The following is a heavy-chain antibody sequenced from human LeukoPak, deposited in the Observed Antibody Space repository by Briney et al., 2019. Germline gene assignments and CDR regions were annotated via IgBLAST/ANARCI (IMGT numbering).Heavy chain of an antibody. CDR2: INHSGST. D-gene: IGHD3-10*01. Sequence: PSENLSLTCAVYGGSFSGYYWSWIRQPPGKGLEWIGEINHSGSTNYNPSLKSRVTISVDTSKNQFSLKLSSVTAADTAVYYCARSARGYFDYWGQGTLVTVS. CDR1: GGSFSGYY. V-gene: IGHV4-34*01. J-gene: IGHJ4*02. CDR3: ARSARGYFDY.